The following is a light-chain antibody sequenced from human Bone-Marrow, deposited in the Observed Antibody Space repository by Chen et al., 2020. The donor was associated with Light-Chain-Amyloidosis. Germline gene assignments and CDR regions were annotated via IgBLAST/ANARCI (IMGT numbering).Light chain of an antibody. CDR1: QSISSTT. CDR3: QQYGSSPLT. Sequence: EIVLTQSPGTLSSSPGDSATLSCRASQSISSTTLAWFQQQPGQAPRLLIYGASSRATGIPDRFSCSGSVTDFSLTISRLEPEDFAVYFCQQYGSSPLTFGGGTKVDIK. CDR2: GAS. J-gene: IGKJ4*01. V-gene: IGKV3-20*01.